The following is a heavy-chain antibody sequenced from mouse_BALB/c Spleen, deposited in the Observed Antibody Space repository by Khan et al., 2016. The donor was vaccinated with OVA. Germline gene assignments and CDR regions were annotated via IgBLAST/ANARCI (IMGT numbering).Heavy chain of an antibody. D-gene: IGHD1-1*01. J-gene: IGHJ2*01. CDR3: ARGTTVGAFDY. CDR1: GFTFSDYF. V-gene: IGHV5-12*02. Sequence: EVELVESGGGLVQPGGSLKLSCATSGFTFSDYFMYWVRQTPEKRLEWVAYISNGGGSNYYPDTVTGRCTISSDNAKNTMYLQMSRLKSEDTARYYCARGTTVGAFDYWGQGTTLTVSS. CDR2: ISNGGGSN.